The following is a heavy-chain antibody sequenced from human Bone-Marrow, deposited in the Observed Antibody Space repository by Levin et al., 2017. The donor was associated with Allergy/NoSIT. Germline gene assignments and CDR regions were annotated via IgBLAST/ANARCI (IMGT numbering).Heavy chain of an antibody. CDR3: TTEFLNSGSYRRDY. CDR1: GFTFTNAW. Sequence: GGSLRLSCATSGFTFTNAWMSWVRQAPGKGLEWVGRIKSKADGGTTDYAAPVKGRFTISRDDSKNTLYLQMNSLKTEDTAVYYCTTEFLNSGSYRRDYWGQGTLVTVSS. V-gene: IGHV3-15*01. J-gene: IGHJ4*02. CDR2: IKSKADGGTT. D-gene: IGHD1-26*01.